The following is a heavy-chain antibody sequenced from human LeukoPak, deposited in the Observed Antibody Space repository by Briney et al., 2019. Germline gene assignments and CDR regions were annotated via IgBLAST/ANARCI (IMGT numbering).Heavy chain of an antibody. D-gene: IGHD1-1*01. CDR2: SHYSGTT. Sequence: PSETPSLTCTVSGGSISSGGYYWSWIRQQPGKGLEWIGYSHYSGTTYYNTSLKSRVAISVDTSKNQFSLKLSSVTAADTAVYYCARDGPTSVLWGQGTLVTVSS. V-gene: IGHV4-31*03. J-gene: IGHJ4*02. CDR3: ARDGPTSVL. CDR1: GGSISSGGYY.